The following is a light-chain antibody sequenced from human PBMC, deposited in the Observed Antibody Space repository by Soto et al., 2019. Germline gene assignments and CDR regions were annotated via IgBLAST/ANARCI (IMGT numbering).Light chain of an antibody. CDR3: QHYGRSPPSWT. CDR2: DAS. CDR1: QSVSSNY. Sequence: EIVLTQSPGTLSLSPGERATLSCRASQSVSSNYLAWYQQKPGQPPRLLISDASSRATGIPDSFSGSGSGTDFTLTISGLEPEDFAVYYCQHYGRSPPSWTFGQGTKVEIK. J-gene: IGKJ1*01. V-gene: IGKV3-20*01.